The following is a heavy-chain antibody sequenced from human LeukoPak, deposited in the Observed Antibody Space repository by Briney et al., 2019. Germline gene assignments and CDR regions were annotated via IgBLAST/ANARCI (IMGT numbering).Heavy chain of an antibody. CDR1: GFTFSSYG. CDR2: IWYDGSNK. J-gene: IGHJ6*02. CDR3: ARDDGVTTVPYGMDV. Sequence: TGGSLRLSCAASGFTFSSYGMPWVRQAPGKGLEWVAVIWYDGSNKYYADSVKGRFTISRDNSKNTLYLQMNSLRAEDTAVYYCARDDGVTTVPYGMDVWGQGTTVTVSS. D-gene: IGHD4-11*01. V-gene: IGHV3-33*01.